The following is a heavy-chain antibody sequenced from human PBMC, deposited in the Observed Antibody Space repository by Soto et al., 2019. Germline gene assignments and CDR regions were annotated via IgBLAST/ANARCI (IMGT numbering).Heavy chain of an antibody. V-gene: IGHV3-9*01. CDR2: ISWNSGSI. Sequence: EVQLVESGGGLVQPGRSLRLSCAASGFTFDDYAMHWVRQAPGKGLEWVSGISWNSGSIGYADSVKGRFTISRDNAKNSLYLQMNSLRAEDTALYYCAEGEEPAYYYGSGQDWFDPWGQGTLVTVSS. D-gene: IGHD3-10*01. CDR1: GFTFDDYA. CDR3: AEGEEPAYYYGSGQDWFDP. J-gene: IGHJ5*02.